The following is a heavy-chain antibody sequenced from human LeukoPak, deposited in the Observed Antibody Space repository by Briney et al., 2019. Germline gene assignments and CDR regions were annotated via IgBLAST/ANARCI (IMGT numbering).Heavy chain of an antibody. CDR2: IYTSGST. J-gene: IGHJ4*02. D-gene: IGHD6-19*01. CDR3: ARETFSLYSSGWHLDY. CDR1: GGSISSYY. V-gene: IGHV4-4*07. Sequence: SETLSLTCTVSGGSISSYYWSWIRQPAGKGLEWIGRIYTSGSTNYNPSLKSRVTMSVDTSKNQFSLKLSSVTAADTAVYYCARETFSLYSSGWHLDYWGQGTLVTVSS.